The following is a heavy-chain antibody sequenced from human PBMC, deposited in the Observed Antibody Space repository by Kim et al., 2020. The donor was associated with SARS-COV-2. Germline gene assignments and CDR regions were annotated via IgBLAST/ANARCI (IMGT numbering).Heavy chain of an antibody. V-gene: IGHV3-66*01. Sequence: GSTYYAASVKGRFTISRDNSKNTVYLQMDSLRAEDTAVYYCARGWSSFDYWGQGTLVTVSS. CDR3: ARGWSSFDY. J-gene: IGHJ4*02. CDR2: GST. D-gene: IGHD2-15*01.